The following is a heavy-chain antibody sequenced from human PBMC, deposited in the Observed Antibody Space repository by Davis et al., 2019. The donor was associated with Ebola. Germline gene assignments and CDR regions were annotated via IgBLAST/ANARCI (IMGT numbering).Heavy chain of an antibody. D-gene: IGHD6-19*01. J-gene: IGHJ6*04. CDR1: GFTFSNYA. CDR2: ISGSAFSGGGGST. CDR3: VRDSWIPVSGRYSYYGMDV. Sequence: PGGSLRLSCAASGFTFSNYAMNWVRQAPGKGLGWVSAISGSAFSGGGGSTYYADSVKGRFTISSDNAKSTLYLQMNSLRADDTAVYYCVRDSWIPVSGRYSYYGMDVWGKGTTVTVSP. V-gene: IGHV3-23*01.